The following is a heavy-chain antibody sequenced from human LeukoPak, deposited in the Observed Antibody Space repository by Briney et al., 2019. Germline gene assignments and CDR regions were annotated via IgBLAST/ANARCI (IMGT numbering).Heavy chain of an antibody. V-gene: IGHV3-7*03. CDR3: ASSPYYYDSSGYWL. Sequence: GGSLRLSCAASGFTFSSYWMSWVRQAPGKGLEWVANIKQDGSEKYYVDSVKGRFTISRDNAKNSLYLQMNSLRAEDTAVYFCASSPYYYDSSGYWLWGQGTLITVSS. D-gene: IGHD3-22*01. CDR2: IKQDGSEK. J-gene: IGHJ4*02. CDR1: GFTFSSYW.